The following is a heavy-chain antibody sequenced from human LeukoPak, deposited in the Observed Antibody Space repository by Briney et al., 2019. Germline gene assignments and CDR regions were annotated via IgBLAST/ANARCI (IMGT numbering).Heavy chain of an antibody. D-gene: IGHD2/OR15-2a*01. V-gene: IGHV3-23*01. CDR3: AKVIEGYYYMDV. CDR1: GFSFSSYA. J-gene: IGHJ6*03. Sequence: PGGSLRLSCAASGFSFSSYAMSWVRQAPGKGLEWVSVISGSGGSTYYADSVKGRFTISRDNSKNTLFLQMNSLRAEDTALYYCAKVIEGYYYMDVWGKGTTVTVSS. CDR2: ISGSGGST.